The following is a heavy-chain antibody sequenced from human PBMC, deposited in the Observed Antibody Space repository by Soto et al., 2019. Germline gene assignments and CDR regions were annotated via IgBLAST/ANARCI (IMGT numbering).Heavy chain of an antibody. J-gene: IGHJ4*02. CDR2: MYPGDSDT. V-gene: IGHV5-51*01. Sequence: GESLKISCRGSGYDFNTNWFGWVRQLPGRGLEWVGIMYPGDSDTRYNPSLQGHVTLSVDVTVSTAFLQWRSLETSDTGMYFCARLPRDCNKSSCYYADHWGQGTQVTVSS. CDR3: ARLPRDCNKSSCYYADH. CDR1: GYDFNTNW. D-gene: IGHD3-3*01.